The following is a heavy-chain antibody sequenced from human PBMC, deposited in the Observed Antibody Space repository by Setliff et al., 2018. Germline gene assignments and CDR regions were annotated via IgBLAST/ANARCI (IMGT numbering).Heavy chain of an antibody. CDR3: VSEDVYGSGNPWY. D-gene: IGHD3-10*01. Sequence: GGSLRLSCVVSGFSFSRHWMSWVRQAPGKGLEWVSSITGDGTVIDYADSVKGRFSISRDNPKNSLYLQLNRLSAEDTAIYYCVSEDVYGSGNPWYWGHGTLVTVSS. V-gene: IGHV3-21*01. J-gene: IGHJ4*01. CDR1: GFSFSRHW. CDR2: ITGDGTVI.